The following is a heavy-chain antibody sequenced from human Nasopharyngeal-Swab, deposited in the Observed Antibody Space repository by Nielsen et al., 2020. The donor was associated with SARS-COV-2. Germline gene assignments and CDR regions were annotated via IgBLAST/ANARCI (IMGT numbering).Heavy chain of an antibody. Sequence: WVRQAPGQGLEWMGRIIPILGIANYAQKFQGRVTITADKSTSTAYMELSSLRSEDMAVYYCARAAILFGMDVWGQGTTVTVSS. CDR3: ARAAILFGMDV. J-gene: IGHJ6*02. CDR2: IIPILGIA. V-gene: IGHV1-69*04. D-gene: IGHD3-3*01.